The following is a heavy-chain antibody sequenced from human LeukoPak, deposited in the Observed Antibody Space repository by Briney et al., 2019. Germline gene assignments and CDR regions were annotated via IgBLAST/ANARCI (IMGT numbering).Heavy chain of an antibody. CDR2: IYSGGST. CDR3: ARAPPPYYYGSGSYQYYFDY. D-gene: IGHD3-10*01. CDR1: GFTVSSNY. J-gene: IGHJ4*02. V-gene: IGHV3-53*01. Sequence: GGSLRLSCAASGFTVSSNYMSWVRQAPGKGLEWVSVIYSGGSTYYADSVKDRFTISRDNSKNTLYLQMNSLRAEDTAVYYCARAPPPYYYGSGSYQYYFDYWGQGTLVTVSS.